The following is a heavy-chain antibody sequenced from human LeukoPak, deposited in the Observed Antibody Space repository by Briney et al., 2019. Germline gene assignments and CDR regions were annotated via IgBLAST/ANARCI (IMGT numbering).Heavy chain of an antibody. CDR3: ARINYYDGSGFYRDY. D-gene: IGHD3-22*01. CDR2: ISDSGGTT. J-gene: IGHJ4*02. CDR1: GFTFSSYA. Sequence: GGSLRLSCAASGFTFSSYAMSWVRHAPGEELEWVSAISDSGGTTYYADSVKGRFTISRDDSKNTLHLQMNSLRAEDTAVYYCARINYYDGSGFYRDYWGQGTLVTVSS. V-gene: IGHV3-23*01.